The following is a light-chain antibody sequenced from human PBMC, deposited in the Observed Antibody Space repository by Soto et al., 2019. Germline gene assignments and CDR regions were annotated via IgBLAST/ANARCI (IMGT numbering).Light chain of an antibody. CDR3: QVWDSSSDPNWV. J-gene: IGLJ3*02. V-gene: IGLV3-21*02. Sequence: SYVLTQPPSVSVAPGQTASITCGGNNIGGKNVHWYQQRPGQAPVLVVYDDSDRPSGIPERFSGSNSGNTATLTISSVEAGDEADYSCQVWDSSSDPNWVFGGGTKLTVL. CDR1: NIGGKN. CDR2: DDS.